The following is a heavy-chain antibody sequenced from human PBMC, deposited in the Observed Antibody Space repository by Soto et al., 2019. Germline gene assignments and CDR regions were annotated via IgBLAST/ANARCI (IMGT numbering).Heavy chain of an antibody. J-gene: IGHJ4*02. D-gene: IGHD2-15*01. Sequence: TSETLSLTCTVSGGSISSGDYYWRWIRQPPGKGLEWIGYIYYSGSTYYNPSLKSRVTISVDTSKNQFSLKLSSVTAADTAVYYCACGRKVDFDYWGQGTLVTVS. CDR1: GGSISSGDYY. V-gene: IGHV4-30-4*01. CDR3: ACGRKVDFDY. CDR2: IYYSGST.